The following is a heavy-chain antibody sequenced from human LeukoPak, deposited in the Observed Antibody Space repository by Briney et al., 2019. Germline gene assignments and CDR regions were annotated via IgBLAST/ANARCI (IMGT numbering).Heavy chain of an antibody. V-gene: IGHV1-2*02. Sequence: ASVKVSCKASGYTFTGYYMHWVRQAPGQGLEWMGWINPNSGGTNYAQKLQGRVTMTTDTSTSTAYMELRSLRSDDTAVYYCARTGDLYSNSKPPFDYWGQGTLVTVSS. CDR3: ARTGDLYSNSKPPFDY. D-gene: IGHD4-11*01. J-gene: IGHJ4*02. CDR1: GYTFTGYY. CDR2: INPNSGGT.